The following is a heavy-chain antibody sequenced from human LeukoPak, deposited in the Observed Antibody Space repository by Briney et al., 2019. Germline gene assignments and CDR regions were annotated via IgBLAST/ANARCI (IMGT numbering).Heavy chain of an antibody. Sequence: PSETLSLTCTVSGGSISSGGYCWSWIRQHPGKGLEWIGNIYYSGSTYYNPSLKSRVTISVDTSKNQFSLKLSSVTAADTAVYYCARESDILIGFGMDVWGQGTTVTVSS. CDR1: GGSISSGGYC. D-gene: IGHD3-9*01. CDR2: IYYSGST. CDR3: ARESDILIGFGMDV. J-gene: IGHJ6*02. V-gene: IGHV4-31*03.